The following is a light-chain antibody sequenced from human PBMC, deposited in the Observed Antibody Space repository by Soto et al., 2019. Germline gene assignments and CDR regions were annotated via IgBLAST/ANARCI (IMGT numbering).Light chain of an antibody. Sequence: QSALTQPPSASGSPGQSVTISCTGTSSDVGAYNYVSWYQQHAGKAPKLVIYEVTKRPSGVPDRFSGSKSANTASLTVSGLQAEDDAYYYCSSFASSNTLVFGGGTKLTVL. CDR2: EVT. J-gene: IGLJ3*02. V-gene: IGLV2-8*01. CDR1: SSDVGAYNY. CDR3: SSFASSNTLV.